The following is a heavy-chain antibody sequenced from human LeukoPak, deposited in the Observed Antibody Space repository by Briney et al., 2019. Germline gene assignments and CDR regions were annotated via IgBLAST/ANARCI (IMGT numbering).Heavy chain of an antibody. V-gene: IGHV3-7*01. J-gene: IGHJ4*02. CDR3: ARRGYGGGGYYFDY. CDR1: GFTFSSYW. Sequence: QPGGSLRLSCAASGFTFSSYWMTWVPQAPGKGLEWVANIKQDGSEKYYVDSVKGRFTISRDNAKNSLYLQMNSLTAKDTAVYYCARRGYGGGGYYFDYWGQGTLVTVSS. CDR2: IKQDGSEK. D-gene: IGHD2-15*01.